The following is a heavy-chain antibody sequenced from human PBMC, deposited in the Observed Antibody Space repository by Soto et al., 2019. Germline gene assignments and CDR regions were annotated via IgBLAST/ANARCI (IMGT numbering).Heavy chain of an antibody. V-gene: IGHV4-59*01. CDR1: GGSISSYY. CDR2: IYYSGST. Sequence: PSETLSLTCTVSGGSISSYYWSWIRQPPGKGLEWIGYIYYSGSTNYNPSLKSRVTISVDTSKNQFSLKLSSVTAADTAVYYCARVHDNSNGALYCGGDCPSYYYYYGMDVWGQGITVTVSS. CDR3: ARVHDNSNGALYCGGDCPSYYYYYGMDV. J-gene: IGHJ6*02. D-gene: IGHD2-21*02.